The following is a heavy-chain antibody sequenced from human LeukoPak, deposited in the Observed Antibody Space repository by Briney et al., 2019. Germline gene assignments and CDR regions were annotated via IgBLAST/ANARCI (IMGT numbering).Heavy chain of an antibody. D-gene: IGHD2-2*02. CDR2: IVPVFGTV. J-gene: IGHJ4*02. CDR1: GGTFSNYG. CDR3: ARWAGTCTIASCYTPLDY. Sequence: ASVKVSCKAPGGTFSNYGFSWVRQAPEQGLEWMGGIVPVFGTVSYAQKFQDRVTITADDFTTTAYMELSSLRSEDTAVYYCARWAGTCTIASCYTPLDYWGQGTLVTVST. V-gene: IGHV1-69*13.